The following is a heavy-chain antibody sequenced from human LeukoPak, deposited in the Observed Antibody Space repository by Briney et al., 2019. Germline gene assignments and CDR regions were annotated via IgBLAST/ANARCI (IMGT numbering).Heavy chain of an antibody. CDR2: FDVEDGEI. J-gene: IGHJ3*02. Sequence: ASVKVSRKVSGYTLTQLSVHWVRQAPGKGLEWMGGFDVEDGEIIYAQKFQGRVTMTEDTSTDTAYMELSSLRSEDTAAYYCATNRQIMILGVVIMPAFDIWGQGTMVTVSS. CDR1: GYTLTQLS. D-gene: IGHD3-3*01. V-gene: IGHV1-24*01. CDR3: ATNRQIMILGVVIMPAFDI.